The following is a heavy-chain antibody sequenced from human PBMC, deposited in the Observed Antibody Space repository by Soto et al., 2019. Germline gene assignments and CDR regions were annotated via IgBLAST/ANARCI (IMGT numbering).Heavy chain of an antibody. CDR3: ATSRQQMVFDT. CDR2: IIPILDIS. Sequence: QVHLVQSGAEVMKPGSSVRVSCTASGGTFSSYTVSWVRQAPGQGLEWMGRIIPILDISNYAQKFQGRVTFTADKSTGTAYMEVHSLKSEDTAVYYSATSRQQMVFDTWGQGTLVTVAS. D-gene: IGHD6-13*01. V-gene: IGHV1-69*02. CDR1: GGTFSSYT. J-gene: IGHJ4*02.